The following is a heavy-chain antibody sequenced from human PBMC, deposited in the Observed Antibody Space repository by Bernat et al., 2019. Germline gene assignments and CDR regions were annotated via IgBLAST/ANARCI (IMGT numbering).Heavy chain of an antibody. D-gene: IGHD2-8*01. CDR2: ISNAGGTI. Sequence: QLVESGGGLVKPGESLRLSCAASGFSFSTYSMNWVRQAPGKGLEWVSSISNAGGTIYYADSGRGRFTISRDNAENSLFLQMNSLRAEDTAVYYCAARHCSNGVCQFDDWGQGTLVTVSS. V-gene: IGHV3-21*01. CDR1: GFSFSTYS. J-gene: IGHJ4*02. CDR3: AARHCSNGVCQFDD.